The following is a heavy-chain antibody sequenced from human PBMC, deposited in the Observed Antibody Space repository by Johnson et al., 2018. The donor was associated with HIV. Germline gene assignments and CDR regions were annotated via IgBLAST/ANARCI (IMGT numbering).Heavy chain of an antibody. V-gene: IGHV3-13*01. CDR2: IGTAGDT. Sequence: VQLVESGGGLVQPGGSLRLSCAASGFTFSSYDMHWVRQATGKGLEWVSAIGTAGDTYCPGSVKGRFTISRENAKNSLYLQMNSLRDEDTALYYCAKPVLQFLEWISAFDIWGQGTMVTVSS. CDR3: AKPVLQFLEWISAFDI. D-gene: IGHD3-3*01. J-gene: IGHJ3*02. CDR1: GFTFSSYD.